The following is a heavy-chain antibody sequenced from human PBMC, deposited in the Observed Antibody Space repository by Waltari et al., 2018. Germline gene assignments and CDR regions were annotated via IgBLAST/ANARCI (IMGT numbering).Heavy chain of an antibody. Sequence: QVQLPESGPGLVKPSQTLSLTCTVSGGSISTGSYYWSWIPQPAGKGLGWIGRIYTSGSTNYNPSLKSRVTISVDTSKNQFSLKLSSVTAADTAVYYCARDRTIAARPKWFDPWGQGTLVTVSS. CDR2: IYTSGST. D-gene: IGHD6-6*01. CDR1: GGSISTGSYY. J-gene: IGHJ5*02. V-gene: IGHV4-61*02. CDR3: ARDRTIAARPKWFDP.